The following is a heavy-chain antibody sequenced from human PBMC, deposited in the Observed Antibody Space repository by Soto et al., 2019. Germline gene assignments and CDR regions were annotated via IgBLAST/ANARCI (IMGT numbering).Heavy chain of an antibody. CDR3: AKAGAKGDYFEY. D-gene: IGHD3-10*01. CDR2: ISASGGSK. Sequence: EVQLLESGGGLVQSGGSLRLSCAASVFTFSSYAMSWVRQAPGKGLAWDSSISASGGSKYYAYSVKGLFTTSRDNSKHELFLQMKSVEVEDTAVYFCAKAGAKGDYFEYWGQGSLVTASS. J-gene: IGHJ4*02. CDR1: VFTFSSYA. V-gene: IGHV3-23*01.